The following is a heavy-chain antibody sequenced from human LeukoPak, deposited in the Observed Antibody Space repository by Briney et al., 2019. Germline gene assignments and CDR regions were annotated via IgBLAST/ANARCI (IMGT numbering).Heavy chain of an antibody. D-gene: IGHD3-10*02. CDR1: GFTFSAYA. Sequence: GGSLRLSCEASGFTFSAYAMTRVRQAPGKGLEWVSSIGSDNKPHYSESVKGRFAISRDNSKNTLFLQLHNLRVEDTALYYCARDLNYYVAMDVWGQGTTVTVSS. CDR2: IGSDNKP. V-gene: IGHV3-23*01. J-gene: IGHJ6*02. CDR3: ARDLNYYVAMDV.